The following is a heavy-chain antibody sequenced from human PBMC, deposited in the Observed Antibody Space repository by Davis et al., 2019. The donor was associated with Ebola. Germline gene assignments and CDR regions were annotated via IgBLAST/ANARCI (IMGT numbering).Heavy chain of an antibody. V-gene: IGHV3-21*01. Sequence: GESLKISCAASGFTFSSYSMNWVRQAPGKGLEWVSSISSSSYIYYADSVKGRFTISRDNSKNTLYLQMYSLRVEDTAVYYCAKGRTNTPMVTMEFDYWGQGTLVTVSS. CDR1: GFTFSSYS. CDR2: ISSSSYI. J-gene: IGHJ4*02. CDR3: AKGRTNTPMVTMEFDY. D-gene: IGHD5-18*01.